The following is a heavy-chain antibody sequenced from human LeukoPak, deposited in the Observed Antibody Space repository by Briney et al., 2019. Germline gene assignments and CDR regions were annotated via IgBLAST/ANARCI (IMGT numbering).Heavy chain of an antibody. CDR2: IWYDGRNK. CDR1: GFRFNSYG. D-gene: IGHD2-21*01. CDR3: SKDRGFYCVGSAHNLFHP. V-gene: IGHV3-33*06. Sequence: PGGSLRLSCVVSGFRFNSYGMHWVRQAPGKGLEWVAVIWYDGRNKKYADSVKGRFTVSRDNAKNTLNLQMNSLRVEDTAVYYCSKDRGFYCVGSAHNLFHPWGQGTLVTVSS. J-gene: IGHJ5*02.